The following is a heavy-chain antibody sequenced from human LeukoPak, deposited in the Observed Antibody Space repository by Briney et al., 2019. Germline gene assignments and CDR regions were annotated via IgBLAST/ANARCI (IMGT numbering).Heavy chain of an antibody. CDR3: ATDYGRYFDY. J-gene: IGHJ4*02. CDR1: GGSISSSSYY. Sequence: SETLSLTCTVSGGSISSSSYYWGWIRQPPGKGLEWIGSIYYSGSTYYNPSLKSRVTISVDTSKNQFSLKRSSVTAADTAVYYCATDYGRYFDYWGQGTLVTVSS. V-gene: IGHV4-39*01. D-gene: IGHD4-17*01. CDR2: IYYSGST.